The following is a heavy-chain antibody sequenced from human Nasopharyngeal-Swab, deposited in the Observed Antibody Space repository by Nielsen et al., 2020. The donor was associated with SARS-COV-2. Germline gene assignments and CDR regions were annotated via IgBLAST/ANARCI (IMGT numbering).Heavy chain of an antibody. D-gene: IGHD2-15*01. V-gene: IGHV3-23*01. Sequence: VRQAPGKGLEWVSGLIENGVDTYYAESVKGRFTVSRDNSRNTLYLQMNSLRAEDTAVYYCARGGVVVVAATLYYYYGMDVWGQGTTVTVSS. CDR3: ARGGVVVVAATLYYYYGMDV. J-gene: IGHJ6*02. CDR2: LIENGVDT.